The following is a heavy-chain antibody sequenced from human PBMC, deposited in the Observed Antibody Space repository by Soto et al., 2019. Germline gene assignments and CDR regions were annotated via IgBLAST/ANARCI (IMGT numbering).Heavy chain of an antibody. V-gene: IGHV3-30*03. CDR1: GFTFSSYG. CDR2: ISYDGST. J-gene: IGHJ6*02. D-gene: IGHD6-19*01. CDR3: ARPYYSGWPYYGMDV. Sequence: GGSLRLSCAASGFTFSSYGMHWVRQAPGKGLEWVAVISYDGSTYYADSVKGRFTISRDNSKSTVYLQMNSLRAEDTAVYYCARPYYSGWPYYGMDVWGQGTTVTVSS.